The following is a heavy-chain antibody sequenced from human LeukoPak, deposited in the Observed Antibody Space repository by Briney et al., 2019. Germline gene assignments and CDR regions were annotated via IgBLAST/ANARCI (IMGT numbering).Heavy chain of an antibody. CDR3: AKGHGYSTTWRFDY. V-gene: IGHV3-23*01. CDR2: VSGSGDRT. Sequence: GGSLRLSCAASGFTFSNYAMSWVRQAPGKGLEWVSVVSGSGDRTYYADSVKGRFTISRDNSKNTLYLQMNNLRAEDTALYYCAKGHGYSTTWRFDYWGQGTLATVSS. J-gene: IGHJ4*02. CDR1: GFTFSNYA. D-gene: IGHD6-13*01.